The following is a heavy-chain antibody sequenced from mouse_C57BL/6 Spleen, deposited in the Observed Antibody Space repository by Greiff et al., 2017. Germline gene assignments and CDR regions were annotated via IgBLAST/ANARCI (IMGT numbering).Heavy chain of an antibody. J-gene: IGHJ2*01. D-gene: IGHD1-1*01. CDR3: ARFFITTVAGGYFDY. CDR1: GYTFTNYW. V-gene: IGHV1-63*01. Sequence: QVQLQQSGAELVRPGTSVKMSCKASGYTFTNYWIGWAKQRPGHGLEWIGDIYPGGGYTNYNEKFKGQATLTADKSSSTAYMQFSSLTSEDSAIYYCARFFITTVAGGYFDYWGQGTTLTVSS. CDR2: IYPGGGYT.